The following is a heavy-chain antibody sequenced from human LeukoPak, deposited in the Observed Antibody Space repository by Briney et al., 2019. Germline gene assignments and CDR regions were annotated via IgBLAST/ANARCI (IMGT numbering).Heavy chain of an antibody. D-gene: IGHD6-13*01. V-gene: IGHV3-23*01. Sequence: PGGSLRLSCAASGFTFSSYAMSWVRQAPGKGLEWVSAISGSGGSTYYADSVKGRFTISRDNSKNTLYLQMNSLRAEDTDVYYCARGEVASSSWYADYWGQGTLVTVSS. CDR3: ARGEVASSSWYADY. CDR2: ISGSGGST. CDR1: GFTFSSYA. J-gene: IGHJ4*02.